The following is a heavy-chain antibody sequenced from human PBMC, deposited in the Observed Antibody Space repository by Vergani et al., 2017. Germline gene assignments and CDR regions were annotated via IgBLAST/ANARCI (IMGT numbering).Heavy chain of an antibody. V-gene: IGHV3-23*01. J-gene: IGHJ4*01. CDR3: VKEKIDLGTYFFDS. CDR1: GSSFSNSA. D-gene: IGHD1-1*01. CDR2: ISGPGLST. Sequence: EVHLLESGGGLVQSGRSLRLSCAAAGSSFSNSAVSWVRPAPGRGLAWVSSISGPGLSTYYADSVKGRFSITTDNSKNTVFLLMHSLITEDTAIYYCVKEKIDLGTYFFDSWGHGILVTVSS.